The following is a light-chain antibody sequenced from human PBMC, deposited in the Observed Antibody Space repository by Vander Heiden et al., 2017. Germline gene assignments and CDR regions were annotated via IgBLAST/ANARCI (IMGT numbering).Light chain of an antibody. CDR3: QQYNSYPWT. CDR1: QSIYSW. J-gene: IGKJ1*01. CDR2: KAS. V-gene: IGKV1-5*03. Sequence: DIQMTQSTSTLSASAGDRVTITCRASQSIYSWLAWYQQEPGKAPKLLIYKASTLESGVPSRFSGSGSGTEFTLTISSLQPDDFATYYCQQYNSYPWTFGQGTKVEIK.